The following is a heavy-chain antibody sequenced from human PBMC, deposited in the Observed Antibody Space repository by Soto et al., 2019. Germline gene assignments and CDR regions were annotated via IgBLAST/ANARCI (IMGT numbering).Heavy chain of an antibody. CDR1: GGSFTSITNHY. CDR2: ISYSGYT. V-gene: IGHV4-59*08. CDR3: ARLYGYCIRNSCHGHYAMDV. J-gene: IGHJ6*02. D-gene: IGHD2-2*01. Sequence: PSETLSLTCSFSGGSFTSITNHYCSWIRQAPGKGLEWIGYISYSGYTSYNPSLKSRLSISVDTSKNQVSLKLASVTAADTAVYYCARLYGYCIRNSCHGHYAMDVWGQGTTVTVSS.